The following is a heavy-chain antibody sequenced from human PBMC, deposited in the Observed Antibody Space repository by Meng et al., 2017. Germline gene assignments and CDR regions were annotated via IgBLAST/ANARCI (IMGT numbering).Heavy chain of an antibody. Sequence: VQLRGAGRGRVKASGARVLPCCVSVGYIMSSNCGVWVRQPPGKGLEWIGEIYHSGSTNYNPYNKRRVTILVGKSKNQFSLKLSCVTAADTAVYYCARRGDWRATRYFDYWGQGTLVTVSS. D-gene: IGHD3-9*01. J-gene: IGHJ4*02. CDR3: ARRGDWRATRYFDY. CDR2: IYHSGST. V-gene: IGHV4-4*02. CDR1: VGYIMSSNC.